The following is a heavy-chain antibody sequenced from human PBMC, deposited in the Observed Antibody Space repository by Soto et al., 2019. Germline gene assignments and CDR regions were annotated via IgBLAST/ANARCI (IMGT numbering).Heavy chain of an antibody. CDR3: ARQSYSSYYFDY. V-gene: IGHV3-64*01. D-gene: IGHD6-13*01. Sequence: GGSLRLSXAASGFTFSSYAMHWVRQAPGKGLEYVSAISSNGGSTYYANSVKGRFTISRDNSKNTLYLQMGSLRAEDMAVYYCARQSYSSYYFDYWGQGTLVTVSS. J-gene: IGHJ4*02. CDR1: GFTFSSYA. CDR2: ISSNGGST.